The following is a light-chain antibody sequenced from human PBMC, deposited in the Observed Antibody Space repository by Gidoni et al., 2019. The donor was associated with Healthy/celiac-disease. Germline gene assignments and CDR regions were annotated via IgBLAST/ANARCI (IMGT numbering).Light chain of an antibody. J-gene: IGKJ2*01. Sequence: EIVLPPPPGTLSLSPGERATLSCRASQSVSSSYLAWYQQKPGQAPRLLIYGASSRATGIPDRFSGSGSGTDFTLTISRLEPEDFAVYYCQQYGSSPTFGQGTKLEIK. CDR1: QSVSSSY. V-gene: IGKV3-20*01. CDR2: GAS. CDR3: QQYGSSPT.